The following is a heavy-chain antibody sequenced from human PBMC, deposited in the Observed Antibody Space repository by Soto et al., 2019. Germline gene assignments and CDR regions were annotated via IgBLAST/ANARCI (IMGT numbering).Heavy chain of an antibody. CDR1: NDSISSGYY. J-gene: IGHJ4*02. Sequence: SETLSLTCTVSNDSISSGYYWGWIRQSPGEGLEWIVSMYHSGTTYYNPSLKSRVTISIDTSKNQFSLKLTSVTSADTAVYFCARVAFGPIDYWGQGTLVTVSS. D-gene: IGHD3-16*01. V-gene: IGHV4-38-2*02. CDR2: MYHSGTT. CDR3: ARVAFGPIDY.